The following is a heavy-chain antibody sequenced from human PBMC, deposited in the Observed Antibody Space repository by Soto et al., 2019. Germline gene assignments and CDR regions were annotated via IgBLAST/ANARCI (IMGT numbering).Heavy chain of an antibody. Sequence: GASVKVSCKACGYTFTGYYMHWVRQAPGQGLEWMGWINPNSGGTNYAQKFQGRVTMTRDTSISTAYMELSRLRSDDTAVYYCARDDSLMYYDSSGYPLHYWGQATPVTVSS. CDR3: ARDDSLMYYDSSGYPLHY. CDR2: INPNSGGT. J-gene: IGHJ4*02. V-gene: IGHV1-2*02. D-gene: IGHD3-22*01. CDR1: GYTFTGYY.